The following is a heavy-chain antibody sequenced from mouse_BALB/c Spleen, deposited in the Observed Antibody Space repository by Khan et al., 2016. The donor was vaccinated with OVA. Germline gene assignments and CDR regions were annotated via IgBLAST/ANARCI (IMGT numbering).Heavy chain of an antibody. V-gene: IGHV6-6*02. D-gene: IGHD3-3*01. CDR1: GFTFSNYW. Sequence: EVKLEESGGGLVQPGGSMKLSCVASGFTFSNYWMNWVRQSPEKGFEWVAEIRLKSNIYATHYAGSVRGGFTISRDDSRSSVYLQMNNLGAEDTGIYYCARGWDWYFDVWGAGTTVTVSS. CDR2: IRLKSNIYAT. CDR3: ARGWDWYFDV. J-gene: IGHJ1*01.